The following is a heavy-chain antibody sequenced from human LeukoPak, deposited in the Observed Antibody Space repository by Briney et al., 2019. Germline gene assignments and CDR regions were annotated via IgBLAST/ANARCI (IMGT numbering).Heavy chain of an antibody. J-gene: IGHJ4*02. V-gene: IGHV4-34*01. CDR2: INHSGST. CDR1: GGSFSGYY. CDR3: ARVAATVTTSPFDY. Sequence: PSETLSLTCAVYGGSFSGYYWSWIRQPPGKGLEWLGEINHSGSTNYNPSLKSRVTISVDTSKNQFSLKLSSATAADTAVYYCARVAATVTTSPFDYWGQGTLGTVSS. D-gene: IGHD4-17*01.